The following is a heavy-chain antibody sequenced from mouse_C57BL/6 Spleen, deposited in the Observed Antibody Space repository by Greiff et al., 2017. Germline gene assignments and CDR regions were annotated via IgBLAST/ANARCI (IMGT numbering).Heavy chain of an antibody. D-gene: IGHD2-5*01. CDR1: GYTFTSYW. V-gene: IGHV1-61*01. CDR2: IYPSDSET. J-gene: IGHJ2*01. Sequence: QVQLQQPGAELVRPGSSVKLSCKASGYTFTSYWMDWVKQRPGQGLEWIGNIYPSDSETHYNQKFKDKATLTVDKSSSTAYMQLSSLTSEDSAVXYCARWNSNYADYWGQGTTLTVSS. CDR3: ARWNSNYADY.